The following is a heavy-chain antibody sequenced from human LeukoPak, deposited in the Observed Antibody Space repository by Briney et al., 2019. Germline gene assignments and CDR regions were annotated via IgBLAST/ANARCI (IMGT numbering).Heavy chain of an antibody. CDR1: GYTFTSYA. D-gene: IGHD2-2*01. Sequence: GASVKVSCKASGYTFTSYAIQWVRQAPGQRLEWMGWINAGHGNTKYSQNFQGRVTITRNTSISTAYMELSSLRSEDTAVYYCARTVVPAAVPGHRRTFDPWGQGTLVTVSS. CDR2: INAGHGNT. J-gene: IGHJ5*02. V-gene: IGHV1-3*01. CDR3: ARTVVPAAVPGHRRTFDP.